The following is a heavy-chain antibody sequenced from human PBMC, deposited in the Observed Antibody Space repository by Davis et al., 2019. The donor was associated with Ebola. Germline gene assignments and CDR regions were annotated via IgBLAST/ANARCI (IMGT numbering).Heavy chain of an antibody. J-gene: IGHJ6*02. CDR2: IDPRDSYT. Sequence: GESLKISCKGSGYSFTSYWISWVRQMPGKGLEWMGRIDPRDSYTNYSPSFQGHVTISADKSISTAYLQWSSLKASDTAMYYCARHSEDTAMVTLYYYYGMDVWGQGTTVTVSS. V-gene: IGHV5-10-1*01. D-gene: IGHD5-18*01. CDR1: GYSFTSYW. CDR3: ARHSEDTAMVTLYYYYGMDV.